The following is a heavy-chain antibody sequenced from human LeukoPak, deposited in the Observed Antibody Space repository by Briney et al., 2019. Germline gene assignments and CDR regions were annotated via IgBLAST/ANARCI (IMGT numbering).Heavy chain of an antibody. D-gene: IGHD4-17*01. V-gene: IGHV3-48*04. CDR2: ISSSGSTI. CDR3: ARDTPLRTNWFDP. Sequence: PGGSLRLSCAASGFTFSYYSMNWVRQAPGKGLEWVSYISSSGSTIYYADSVKGRFTISRNNAKNSLYLQMNSLRAEDTAVYYCARDTPLRTNWFDPWGQGTLVTVSS. J-gene: IGHJ5*02. CDR1: GFTFSYYS.